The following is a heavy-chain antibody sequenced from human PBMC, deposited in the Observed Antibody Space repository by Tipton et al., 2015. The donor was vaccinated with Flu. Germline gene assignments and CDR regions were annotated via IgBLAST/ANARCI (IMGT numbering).Heavy chain of an antibody. V-gene: IGHV3-33*01. D-gene: IGHD2-8*01. CDR3: ARDGGYCTNGVCYWYNWFDP. J-gene: IGHJ5*02. CDR1: GFTFSSYG. CDR2: IWYDGSNK. Sequence: SLRLSCAASGFTFSSYGMHWVRQAPGKGLEWVAVIWYDGSNKYYADSVKGRFTISRDNSKNTLYLQMNSLRAEDTAVYYCARDGGYCTNGVCYWYNWFDPWGQGTLVTVSS.